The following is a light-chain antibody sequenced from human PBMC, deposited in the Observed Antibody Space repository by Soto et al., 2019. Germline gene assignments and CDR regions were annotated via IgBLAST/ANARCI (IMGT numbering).Light chain of an antibody. J-gene: IGKJ2*01. CDR3: QQYNNWPYT. CDR1: QSVRID. Sequence: EIVMTQSPVTLSVSPGERATLSCRASQSVRIDLAWYQQKPGQAPRLLIYGASTRATGVPARLSGSGSGTEFTRTIGSLQSEDFAVYYCQQYNNWPYTFGQGTRLEIK. V-gene: IGKV3-15*01. CDR2: GAS.